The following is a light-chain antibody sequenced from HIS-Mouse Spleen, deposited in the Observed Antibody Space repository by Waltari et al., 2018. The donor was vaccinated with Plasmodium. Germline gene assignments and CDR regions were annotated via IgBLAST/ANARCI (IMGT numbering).Light chain of an antibody. CDR2: GKN. V-gene: IGLV3-19*01. CDR3: NSRDSSGNHQV. CDR1: SLRSYY. J-gene: IGLJ3*02. Sequence: SSELTQDPAVSVALGQTVRITCQGDSLRSYYASWYQQKPGQAPVLVIYGKNTRPSGLPDRFSGSSSGNTASLTITGAQAEDEADYYCNSRDSSGNHQVFGGGTKLTVL.